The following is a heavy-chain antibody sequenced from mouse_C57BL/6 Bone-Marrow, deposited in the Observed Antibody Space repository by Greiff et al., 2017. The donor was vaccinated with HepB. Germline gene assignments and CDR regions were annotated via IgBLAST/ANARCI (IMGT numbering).Heavy chain of an antibody. CDR1: GFTFSDYG. V-gene: IGHV5-17*01. Sequence: EVQLQQSGGGLVKPGGSLKLSCAASGFTFSDYGMHWVRQAPEKGLEWVAYISSGSSTIYYADTVKGRFTISRDNAKNTLFLQMTSLRSEDTAMYYCARGYYGSSAYWYFDVWGTGTTVTVSA. D-gene: IGHD1-1*01. J-gene: IGHJ1*03. CDR3: ARGYYGSSAYWYFDV. CDR2: ISSGSSTI.